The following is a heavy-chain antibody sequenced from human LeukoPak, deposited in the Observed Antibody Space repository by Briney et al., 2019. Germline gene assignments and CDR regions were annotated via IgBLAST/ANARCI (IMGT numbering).Heavy chain of an antibody. J-gene: IGHJ4*02. CDR2: IYYSGST. D-gene: IGHD4-11*01. CDR1: GGSISSSSYY. CDR3: ARHPTYSFDY. Sequence: PSETLSLTCTVSGGSISSSSYYWGWIRQPPGKGLEWIGSIYYSGSTYYNPSLRSRVTISVDTSKNQFSLKLSSVTAADTAVYYCARHPTYSFDYWGQGTLVTVSS. V-gene: IGHV4-39*01.